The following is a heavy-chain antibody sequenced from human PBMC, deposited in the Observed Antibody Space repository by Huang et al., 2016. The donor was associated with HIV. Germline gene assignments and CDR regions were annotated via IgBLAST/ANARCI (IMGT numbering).Heavy chain of an antibody. D-gene: IGHD3-22*01. V-gene: IGHV1-18*04. Sequence: QVQLVQSGGEVKKPGASVKVSCKASDYTFTSYGISWVRQATGQGIEWMGGISTNNGDTNDAQKFQGRVTMTTDTSTSTGYMELRSLRSDDTAVYYCGGSSGYWSFDYWGQGTLVTVSS. J-gene: IGHJ4*02. CDR2: ISTNNGDT. CDR1: DYTFTSYG. CDR3: GGSSGYWSFDY.